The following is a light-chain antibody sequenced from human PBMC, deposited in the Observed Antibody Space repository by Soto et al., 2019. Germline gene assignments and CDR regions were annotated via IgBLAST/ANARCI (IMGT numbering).Light chain of an antibody. CDR2: GAS. V-gene: IGKV3-15*01. Sequence: EIVMTQSPATLSVSPGERATLSCRASQSVSNHLAWYQQKPGQAPRLLICGASTRATGVPARFSGSGSGTEFTLTISSLQSEDFAVYYCQQYYNWPPLTFGGGTKVEIK. J-gene: IGKJ4*01. CDR1: QSVSNH. CDR3: QQYYNWPPLT.